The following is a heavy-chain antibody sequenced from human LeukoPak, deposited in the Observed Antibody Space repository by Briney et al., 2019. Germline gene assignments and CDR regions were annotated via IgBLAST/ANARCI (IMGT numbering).Heavy chain of an antibody. J-gene: IGHJ4*02. V-gene: IGHV1-2*02. D-gene: IGHD3-9*01. CDR3: ARGLGDYNTDWFPVSGY. CDR2: INPNSGGT. Sequence: ASVKVSCKASGYTLTGYYMHWVRQAPGQGPEWMGWINPNSGGTNYAQKFQGRVTMTRDTSMSTAYMELNSLGSEDTAIYYCARGLGDYNTDWFPVSGYWGQGTLVTVSS. CDR1: GYTLTGYY.